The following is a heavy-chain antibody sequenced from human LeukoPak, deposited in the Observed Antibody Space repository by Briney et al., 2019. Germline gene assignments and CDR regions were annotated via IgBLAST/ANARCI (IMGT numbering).Heavy chain of an antibody. D-gene: IGHD1-14*01. CDR3: VGTTGGVDY. CDR2: IKPDGSEK. J-gene: IGHJ4*02. Sequence: PGGSLRLSCAASGFTFSSDWMSWVRQAPGKGLEWVANIKPDGSEKNYVDSVKGRFTISRDNAKNSLYLQMNTLRAEDTAVYYCVGTTGGVDYWGQGTLVTVSS. CDR1: GFTFSSDW. V-gene: IGHV3-7*05.